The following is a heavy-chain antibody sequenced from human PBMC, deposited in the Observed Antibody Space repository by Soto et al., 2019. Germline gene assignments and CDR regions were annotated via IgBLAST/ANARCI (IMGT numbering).Heavy chain of an antibody. J-gene: IGHJ6*03. D-gene: IGHD3-10*01. CDR1: GFTFTDYW. Sequence: GGSLRVSCAASGFTFTDYWMHWVRQVPGEGLVWVSRVKYDVSSTNYADSVKGRFTISRDNAKNTLYLQMNSLRNEDTAVYFCARGARGYYYMDVWGKGPTVTVSS. V-gene: IGHV3-74*01. CDR3: ARGARGYYYMDV. CDR2: VKYDVSST.